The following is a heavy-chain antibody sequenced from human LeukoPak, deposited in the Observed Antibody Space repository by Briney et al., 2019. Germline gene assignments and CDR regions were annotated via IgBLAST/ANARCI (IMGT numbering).Heavy chain of an antibody. J-gene: IGHJ2*01. D-gene: IGHD4-23*01. CDR2: IYYSGST. CDR3: VRLSVVSPHRYFDV. V-gene: IGHV4-39*07. Sequence: SETLSLTCTVSGGSISSGSYYWGWIRQPPGKGLEWIGSIYYSGSTYYNPSLKSRATISLDTPKNQFSLKVTSMTAADTAVYYCVRLSVVSPHRYFDVWGRGTLVTVSS. CDR1: GGSISSGSYY.